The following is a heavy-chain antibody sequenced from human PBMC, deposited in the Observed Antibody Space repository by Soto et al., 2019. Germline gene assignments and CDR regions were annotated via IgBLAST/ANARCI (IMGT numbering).Heavy chain of an antibody. CDR1: GYTFTSYD. V-gene: IGHV1-8*01. Sequence: GASVKVSCKASGYTFTSYDINWVRQATGQGLEWMGWMNPNSGNTGYAQKFQGRVTMTRNTSISTAYMELSSLRSEDTAVYYCASRPQKAPYSYGATDAFDIWGQGTMVTVSS. CDR3: ASRPQKAPYSYGATDAFDI. CDR2: MNPNSGNT. D-gene: IGHD5-18*01. J-gene: IGHJ3*02.